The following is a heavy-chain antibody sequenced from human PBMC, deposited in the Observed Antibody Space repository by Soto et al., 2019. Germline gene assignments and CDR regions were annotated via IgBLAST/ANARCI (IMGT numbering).Heavy chain of an antibody. D-gene: IGHD1-7*01. J-gene: IGHJ4*02. CDR1: GGSFTSNNL. CDR2: IYRTGRT. CDR3: ASRDRGTSVDX. V-gene: IGHV4-4*02. Sequence: PSETLSLTCAVSGGSFTSNNLWTWVRQPPRHGLQWSWEIYRTGRTNYNQSLKSRVTISLDKSENQFSLKVTSLTAADTAVYYYASRDRGTSVDXWGQVTLVTVSX.